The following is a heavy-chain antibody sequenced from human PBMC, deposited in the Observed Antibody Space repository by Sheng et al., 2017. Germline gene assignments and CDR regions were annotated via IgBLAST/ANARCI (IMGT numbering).Heavy chain of an antibody. V-gene: IGHV3-23*01. Sequence: EVQLLESGGGLVQPGGSRRDSPRAASGFTFGAYAMSWIRQAPGKGLEWVAAISGSGGSPYYADSVKGRFTISRDNSNDTLYLQMNSLRAEDTAVYYCGKSYRPGSSGNNDYGGQEPWSPSP. J-gene: IGHJ4*01. CDR3: GKSYRPGSSGNNDY. CDR2: ISGSGGSP. CDR1: GFTFGAYA. D-gene: IGHD6-19*01.